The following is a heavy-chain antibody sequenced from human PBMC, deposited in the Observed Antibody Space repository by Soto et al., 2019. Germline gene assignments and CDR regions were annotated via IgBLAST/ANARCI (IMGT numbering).Heavy chain of an antibody. CDR3: AREDCSGGSCYAAVYYYYGMDV. V-gene: IGHV1-69*06. D-gene: IGHD2-15*01. J-gene: IGHJ6*02. CDR2: IIPIFGTA. CDR1: GGTFSSYA. Sequence: GASVKVSCKASGGTFSSYAISWVRQAPGQGLEWMGGIIPIFGTANYAQKFQGRVTITADKSTSTAYMELSSLRSEDTAVYYCAREDCSGGSCYAAVYYYYGMDVWGQGTTVTVSS.